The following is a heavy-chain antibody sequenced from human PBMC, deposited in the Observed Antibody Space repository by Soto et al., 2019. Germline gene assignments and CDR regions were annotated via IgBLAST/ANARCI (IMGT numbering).Heavy chain of an antibody. CDR3: ATEGGRALVRFYGMDV. V-gene: IGHV1-24*01. CDR2: FDPEDGET. D-gene: IGHD3-16*02. Sequence: ASVKVSCKVSGYTLTELSMHWVRQAPGKGLEWMGGFDPEDGETIYAQKFQGRVTMTEDTSTDTAYMELSSLRPEDTAVYYCATEGGRALVRFYGMDVWGQGTTVTVSS. CDR1: GYTLTELS. J-gene: IGHJ6*02.